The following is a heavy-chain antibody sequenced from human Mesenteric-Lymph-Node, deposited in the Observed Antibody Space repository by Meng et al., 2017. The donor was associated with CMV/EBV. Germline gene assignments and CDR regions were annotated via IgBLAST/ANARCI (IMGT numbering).Heavy chain of an antibody. CDR2: IRYDGGKD. Sequence: GESLKISCAASGFTFNTYGFHWVRQAPGKGLEWVTFIRYDGGKDYYAESVKGRFTISRDNSMNRLYLQMNSLRPEDTAVYYCGRDPHDFWSGKNWCDSWGQGTLVTVSS. V-gene: IGHV3-30*02. CDR3: GRDPHDFWSGKNWCDS. J-gene: IGHJ5*01. D-gene: IGHD3-3*01. CDR1: GFTFNTYG.